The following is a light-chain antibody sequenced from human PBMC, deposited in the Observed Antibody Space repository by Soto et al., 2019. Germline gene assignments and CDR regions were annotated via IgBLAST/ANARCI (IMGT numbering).Light chain of an antibody. J-gene: IGKJ2*01. CDR1: QSISSNY. Sequence: EIVLTQSPGTLSLSPGERATLFCRASQSISSNYLAWYQQKTGQAPRLLIYGATRRATGIPDRFSSSGSGTDFTLTISRLEPEDFVVYYCQQYGSSPPYTFGQGTKLEIK. V-gene: IGKV3-20*01. CDR3: QQYGSSPPYT. CDR2: GAT.